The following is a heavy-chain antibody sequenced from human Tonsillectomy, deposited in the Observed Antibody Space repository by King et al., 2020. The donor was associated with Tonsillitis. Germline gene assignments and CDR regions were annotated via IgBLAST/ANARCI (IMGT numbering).Heavy chain of an antibody. CDR1: GFTFSNSV. CDR2: ISYDGGNT. D-gene: IGHD1-1*01. CDR3: AKEERVWRTTFFDY. Sequence: VQLVESGGGVVQPGRSLRLSCAASGFTFSNSVMHWVRQAPGKGLEWVTFISYDGGNTYYTDSVKGRFTISRDNSKNTLYLQMNSLRPEETAIYYCAKEERVWRTTFFDYWGHGTMVTVSS. J-gene: IGHJ4*01. V-gene: IGHV3-30*18.